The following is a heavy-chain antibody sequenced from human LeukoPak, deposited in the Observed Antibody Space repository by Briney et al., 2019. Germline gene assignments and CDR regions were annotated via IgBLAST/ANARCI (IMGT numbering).Heavy chain of an antibody. V-gene: IGHV4-4*07. CDR1: GGSISTNY. Sequence: SETLSLTCTVSGGSISTNYWSWIRQPAGKGLEWIGRFYISGSTDYNPALKSRVTISADTSKNQFSLSLTSVTAADMAVYYCARDPNAALWGQGTLVTVSS. CDR2: FYISGST. J-gene: IGHJ4*02. CDR3: ARDPNAAL.